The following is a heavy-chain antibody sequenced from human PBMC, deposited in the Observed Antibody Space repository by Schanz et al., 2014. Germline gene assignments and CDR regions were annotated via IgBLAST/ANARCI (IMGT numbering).Heavy chain of an antibody. Sequence: QVQLVESGGGLVKPGGSLRLSCAASGFTFSDYYMTWIRQAPGKGLEWVSDISDSGDSTHYADSVKGRFTISRDNAKNSLFRQMNSLSAEDTAVYYCAKVAPAATYLDSWGLGTLVTVSS. CDR3: AKVAPAATYLDS. J-gene: IGHJ4*02. CDR1: GFTFSDYY. V-gene: IGHV3-11*01. CDR2: ISDSGDST. D-gene: IGHD2-2*01.